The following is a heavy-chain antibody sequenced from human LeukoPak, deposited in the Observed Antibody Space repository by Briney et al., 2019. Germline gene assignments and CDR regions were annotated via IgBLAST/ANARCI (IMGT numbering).Heavy chain of an antibody. CDR1: GFTFSSYS. J-gene: IGHJ4*02. V-gene: IGHV3-48*01. CDR2: ISSSSSTI. D-gene: IGHD2-21*02. Sequence: GGSLRLSCAASGFTFSSYSMNWVRQAPGKGLEWVSYISSSSSTIYYADSVKGRFTISRDNAKNLLYLQMNSLRAEDTAIFYCAKEPRHCGGDCFSLLDYWGQGTLVTVSS. CDR3: AKEPRHCGGDCFSLLDY.